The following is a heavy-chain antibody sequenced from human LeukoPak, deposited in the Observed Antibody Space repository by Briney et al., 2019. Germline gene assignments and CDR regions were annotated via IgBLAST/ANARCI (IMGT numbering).Heavy chain of an antibody. CDR2: IYTSGST. CDR3: ARHRASSWFVYYFDY. CDR1: GGSISSYY. Sequence: PSETLSLTCSVSGGSISSYYWSWIRQPPGKGLEWIGYIYTSGSTNYNPSLKSRVTISVDTSKNQSSLKLSSVTAADTAVYYCARHRASSWFVYYFDYWGQGTLVTVSS. D-gene: IGHD6-13*01. V-gene: IGHV4-4*09. J-gene: IGHJ4*02.